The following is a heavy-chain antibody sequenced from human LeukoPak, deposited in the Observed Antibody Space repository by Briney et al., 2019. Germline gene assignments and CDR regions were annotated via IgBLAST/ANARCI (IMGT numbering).Heavy chain of an antibody. CDR2: ISAGGDLT. CDR1: GFTFSSDG. D-gene: IGHD1-26*01. V-gene: IGHV3-23*01. CDR3: AKGLISSATYFSYFDY. Sequence: GGSLRLSCAASGFTFSSDGMSWVRQAPRNGLEWVAAISAGGDLTNYADSVKDRFTISRDSSKNMLYVQMNSLRAEDTAIYYCAKGLISSATYFSYFDYWGQGTLVTVSS. J-gene: IGHJ4*02.